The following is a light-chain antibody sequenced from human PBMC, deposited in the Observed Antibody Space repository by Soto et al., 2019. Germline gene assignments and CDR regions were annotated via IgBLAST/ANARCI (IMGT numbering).Light chain of an antibody. CDR2: SNN. CDR1: SSNIGSNT. V-gene: IGLV1-44*01. J-gene: IGLJ1*01. Sequence: QSVLTKPPSASGTPGQRVTISCSGSSSNIGSNTVNWYQQLPGTAPQLLIYSNNQRPAGVTDRFSGSKSGTSASLAISGLQSEDEADYYCAAWDDSRDVFGTGTKLTVL. CDR3: AAWDDSRDV.